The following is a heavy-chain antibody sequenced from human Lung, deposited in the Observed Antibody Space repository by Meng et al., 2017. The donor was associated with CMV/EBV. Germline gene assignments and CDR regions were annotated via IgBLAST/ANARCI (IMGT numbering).Heavy chain of an antibody. J-gene: IGHJ4*02. CDR2: INPNSGGT. V-gene: IGHV1-2*02. D-gene: IGHD2-2*01. CDR1: GYTFTGYY. CDR3: ASLLGYCSSTSCYEGNYYFDY. Sequence: ASXXVSXKASGYTFTGYYMHWVRQAPGQGLEWMGWINPNSGGTNYAQKFQGRVTMTRDTSISTAYMELSRLRSDDTAVYYCASLLGYCSSTSCYEGNYYFDYXGQGTLVTVSS.